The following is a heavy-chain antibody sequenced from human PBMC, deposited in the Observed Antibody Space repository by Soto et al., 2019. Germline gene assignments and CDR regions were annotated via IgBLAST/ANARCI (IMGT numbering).Heavy chain of an antibody. CDR3: VKDPSIGGRYGYFQH. V-gene: IGHV3-64D*06. CDR2: ISDNGGST. D-gene: IGHD6-19*01. Sequence: GGSLRLSCSASGFIFSNYAMHWVRLAPGKGLEFVSAISDNGGSTYYAASVRGRFTISRDRSKNTLYLQMSSLRPEDTAVYYCVKDPSIGGRYGYFQHWGQGTLVTVSS. J-gene: IGHJ1*01. CDR1: GFIFSNYA.